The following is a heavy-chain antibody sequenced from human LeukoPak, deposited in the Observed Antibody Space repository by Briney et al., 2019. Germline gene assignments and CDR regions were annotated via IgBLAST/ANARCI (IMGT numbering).Heavy chain of an antibody. V-gene: IGHV3-23*01. D-gene: IGHD3-10*01. Sequence: PGGSLRLSCAASGFTFSSYAMSWVRQAPGKGLEWVSVISGSGGNTYYADSVKGRFTISRDNSKNTLYLQMNSLRAEDTAVYYCAKGNMVRGVMLHYYYYYGMDVWGQGTTVTVSS. CDR1: GFTFSSYA. CDR2: ISGSGGNT. J-gene: IGHJ6*02. CDR3: AKGNMVRGVMLHYYYYYGMDV.